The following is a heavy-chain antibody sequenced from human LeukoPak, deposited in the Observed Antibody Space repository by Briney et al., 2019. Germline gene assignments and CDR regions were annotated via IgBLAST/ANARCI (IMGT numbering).Heavy chain of an antibody. CDR2: INSGGSSI. CDR3: ARDLHENYYGSGSYLSAPRLNWFDP. V-gene: IGHV3-11*01. D-gene: IGHD3-10*01. Sequence: GGSLRLSCAASGFTFSDYYMSWVRQAAGKGLEWVSYINSGGSSISFADSVKGRFTISRDNAKNSLYLQMNSLRAEDTAVYYCARDLHENYYGSGSYLSAPRLNWFDPWGQGTLVTVSS. CDR1: GFTFSDYY. J-gene: IGHJ5*02.